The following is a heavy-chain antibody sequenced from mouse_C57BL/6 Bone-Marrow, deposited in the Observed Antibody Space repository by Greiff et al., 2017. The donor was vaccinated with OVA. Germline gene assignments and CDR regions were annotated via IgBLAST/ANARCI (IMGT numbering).Heavy chain of an antibody. CDR1: GYTFTSYW. D-gene: IGHD1-1*01. J-gene: IGHJ1*03. CDR2: IHPNSGST. Sequence: QVQLQQPGAELVKPGASVKLSCKASGYTFTSYWMHWVKQRPGQGLEWIGMIHPNSGSTNYNEKFKSKATLTVDKSSSTAYMQLSGLTSEDSAVYYCANYYGSSYWYFDVWGTGTTVTVSS. V-gene: IGHV1-64*01. CDR3: ANYYGSSYWYFDV.